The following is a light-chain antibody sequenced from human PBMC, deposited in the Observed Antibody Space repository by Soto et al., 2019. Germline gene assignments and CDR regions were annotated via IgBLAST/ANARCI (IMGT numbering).Light chain of an antibody. J-gene: IGKJ5*01. CDR2: DTS. Sequence: VLPQSHDTLSFSPGEEATLSCRAIQSVNNNYLAWYQQIPVQPPRLLIYDTSTRATGIPARFSGSGSGTEFTLTISSLQSEDFAVYYCQQYNNWPPITFGQGTRLEI. CDR1: QSVNNNY. CDR3: QQYNNWPPIT. V-gene: IGKV3-15*01.